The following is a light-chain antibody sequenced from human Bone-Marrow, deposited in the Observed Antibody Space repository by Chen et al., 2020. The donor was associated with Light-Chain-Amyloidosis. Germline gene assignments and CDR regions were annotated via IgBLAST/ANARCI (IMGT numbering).Light chain of an antibody. CDR2: DDS. CDR1: NIGSTS. V-gene: IGLV3-21*02. Sequence: SYVLTQPSSVSVPPGQTAPIACGGNNIGSTSVHWSQQAPGQAPLLVVYDDSDRPSGIPERLSGSNSGNTATLTSSRVEAGDEADYYCQVWDRSSDRPVFGGGTKLTVL. CDR3: QVWDRSSDRPV. J-gene: IGLJ3*02.